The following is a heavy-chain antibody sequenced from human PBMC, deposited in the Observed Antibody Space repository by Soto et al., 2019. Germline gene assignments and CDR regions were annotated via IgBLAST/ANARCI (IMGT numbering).Heavy chain of an antibody. D-gene: IGHD2-15*01. Sequence: PSETLSLTCTVSGGSISSYYWSLIRQQPGKGLEWIGNLYSNRNTYYNPSLKSRVTISADTSQNQFSLDLTSVTATDTAVYFCARHPGYCSGGSCNGQYTLDVWGQGTTLTVSS. CDR1: GGSISSYY. V-gene: IGHV4-59*04. CDR2: LYSNRNT. CDR3: ARHPGYCSGGSCNGQYTLDV. J-gene: IGHJ6*02.